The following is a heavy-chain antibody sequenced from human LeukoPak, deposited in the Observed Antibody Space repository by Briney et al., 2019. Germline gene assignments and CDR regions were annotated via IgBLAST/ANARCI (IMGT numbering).Heavy chain of an antibody. Sequence: PSETLSLTCTVSGYSISSGYYWGWIRQPPGKGLEWIGSIYHSGSTYYNPSLKSRVTISVDTSKNQFSLKLSSVTAADTAVYYCARDPSPHYYDSSGYVDYWGQGTLVTVSS. D-gene: IGHD3-22*01. CDR2: IYHSGST. CDR3: ARDPSPHYYDSSGYVDY. CDR1: GYSISSGYY. V-gene: IGHV4-38-2*02. J-gene: IGHJ4*02.